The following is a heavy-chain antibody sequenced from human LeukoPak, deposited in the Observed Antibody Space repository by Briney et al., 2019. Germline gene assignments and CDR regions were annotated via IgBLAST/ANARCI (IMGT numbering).Heavy chain of an antibody. CDR2: INHSGST. V-gene: IGHV4-34*01. CDR1: GGSFSGYY. J-gene: IGHJ4*02. CDR3: AILGGDASIDY. D-gene: IGHD4-17*01. Sequence: SETLSLTCAVYGGSFSGYYWSWIRQPPGKGLEWIGEINHSGSTNYNPSLKSRVTISVDTSKNQFSLKLSSVTAADTAVYYCAILGGDASIDYWGQGTLVTVSS.